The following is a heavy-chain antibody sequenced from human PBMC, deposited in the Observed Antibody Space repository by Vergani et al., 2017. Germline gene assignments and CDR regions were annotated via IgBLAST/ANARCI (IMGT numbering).Heavy chain of an antibody. D-gene: IGHD3-16*02. CDR1: GFTFSSYA. V-gene: IGHV3-23*01. Sequence: EVQLLESGGGLVQPGGSLRLSCAASGFTFSSYAMSWVRQAPGKGLEWVSAISGSGGSTYYADSVKGRFTISRDNSKNTLYLQMNSLRAEDTAVYYCAKCEHYDYVWGSYPLDCWDQGTLIVVSS. CDR2: ISGSGGST. CDR3: AKCEHYDYVWGSYPLDC. J-gene: IGHJ4*02.